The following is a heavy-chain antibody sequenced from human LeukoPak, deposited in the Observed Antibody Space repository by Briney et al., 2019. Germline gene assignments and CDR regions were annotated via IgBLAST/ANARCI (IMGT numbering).Heavy chain of an antibody. CDR2: IRYDGSNK. D-gene: IGHD1-7*01. Sequence: GGSLRLSCAASGFNFSSYGMHWVRQAPAKGLEWGTFIRYDGSNKYYADSVKGRFTISRDNSKNSLYLQMNSLRAEDTAVYYCARVGSRTRYNWNYVRGYYYYYMDVWGKGTTVSVSS. V-gene: IGHV3-30*02. CDR3: ARVGSRTRYNWNYVRGYYYYYMDV. CDR1: GFNFSSYG. J-gene: IGHJ6*03.